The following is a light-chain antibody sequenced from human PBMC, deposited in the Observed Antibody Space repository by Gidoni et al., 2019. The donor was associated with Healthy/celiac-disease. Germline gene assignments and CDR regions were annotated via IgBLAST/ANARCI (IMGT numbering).Light chain of an antibody. J-gene: IGKJ1*01. CDR1: QSLLHSNGYNY. V-gene: IGKV2-28*01. Sequence: DIVMTQSPPSLPVTPGEPASISCRSSQSLLHSNGYNYLDWYLQKPGQSPQLLIYLGSNRASGVPDRFSGSGSGTDFTLKISRVEAEDVGVYYCMQALQTLWPFGQGTKVEIK. CDR2: LGS. CDR3: MQALQTLWP.